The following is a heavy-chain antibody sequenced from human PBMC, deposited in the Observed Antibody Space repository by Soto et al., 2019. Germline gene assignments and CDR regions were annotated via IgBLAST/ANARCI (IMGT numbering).Heavy chain of an antibody. D-gene: IGHD3-9*01. J-gene: IGHJ4*02. Sequence: PSETLSLTCSVSGDSINSDKYYWGWIRQPPGKGLEWIGIIYYRGNTYYNPSLQTRVTISLDKSKSQFSLRLNSVTAADSAVYFCARLEGLATISYYFDFWGQGAQVTVSS. V-gene: IGHV4-39*01. CDR3: ARLEGLATISYYFDF. CDR1: GDSINSDKYY. CDR2: IYYRGNT.